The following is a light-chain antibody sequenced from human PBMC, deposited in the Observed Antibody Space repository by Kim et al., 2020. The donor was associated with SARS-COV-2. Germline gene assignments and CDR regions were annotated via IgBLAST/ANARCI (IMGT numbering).Light chain of an antibody. V-gene: IGLV3-21*04. CDR3: QVWDSRTDHVV. CDR2: YDS. CDR1: KIGRNS. J-gene: IGLJ2*01. Sequence: GRTASSRGGGNKIGRNSGRGYQRKSGQAPVMVKYYDSDRPSGIPERFSGSNSGNTATLTMSRVEAGDEADYYCQVWDSRTDHVVFGGGTQLTVL.